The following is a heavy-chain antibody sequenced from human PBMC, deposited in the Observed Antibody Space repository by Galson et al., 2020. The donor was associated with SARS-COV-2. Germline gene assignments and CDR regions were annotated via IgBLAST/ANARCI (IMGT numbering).Heavy chain of an antibody. CDR2: ISWNSGSI. D-gene: IGHD1-1*01. CDR1: GFTFDDYA. V-gene: IGHV3-9*01. J-gene: IGHJ4*02. CDR3: AKAALWYNWNDPYFDY. Sequence: GGSLRLSCAASGFTFDDYAMHWVRQAPGKGLEWVSGISWNSGSIGYADSVKGRFTISRDNAKNSLYLQMNSLRAEDTALYYCAKAALWYNWNDPYFDYWGQGTLVTVSS.